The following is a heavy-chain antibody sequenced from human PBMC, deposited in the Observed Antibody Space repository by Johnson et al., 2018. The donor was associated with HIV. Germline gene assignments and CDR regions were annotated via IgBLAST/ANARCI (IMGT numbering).Heavy chain of an antibody. J-gene: IGHJ3*02. Sequence: VQLVESGGGLVKPGGSLRLSCAASGFTFSSYWMSWVRQAPGRGPEWVANIKQDGSAKYNVDSVNGRFTVARDNAKNSLYLQMSSLTAGDTAMYYCARVKQWLIRGGTDAFDIWGPGTMVIVSS. CDR3: ARVKQWLIRGGTDAFDI. CDR1: GFTFSSYW. D-gene: IGHD6-19*01. V-gene: IGHV3-7*05. CDR2: IKQDGSAK.